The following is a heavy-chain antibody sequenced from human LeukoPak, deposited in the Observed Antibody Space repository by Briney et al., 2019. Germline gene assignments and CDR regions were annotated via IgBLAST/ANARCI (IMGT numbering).Heavy chain of an antibody. V-gene: IGHV4-59*12. CDR3: ASSHWGSYRYDFDS. Sequence: PSETLSLTCTVSGGSISSYYWSWIRQPPGKGLEWIGYIYYSGSTNYNPSLKSRVTVSVDTSKNQFSLRLRSVTAADTAVYYCASSHWGSYRYDFDSWGQGTLVTVSS. CDR2: IYYSGST. J-gene: IGHJ4*02. CDR1: GGSISSYY. D-gene: IGHD3-16*02.